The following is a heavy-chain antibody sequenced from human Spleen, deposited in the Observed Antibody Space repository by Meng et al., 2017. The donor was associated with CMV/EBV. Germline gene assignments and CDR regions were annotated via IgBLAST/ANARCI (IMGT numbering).Heavy chain of an antibody. V-gene: IGHV1-2*02. CDR3: ARDFDGYDFWSGPEY. CDR2: INPNSGGT. Sequence: ASVKVSCKASGYTFTAYYMHWVRQAPGQGLEWMGWINPNSGGTNYAQKFQGRVTMTRDTSISTAYMELSRLRSDDTAVYYCARDFDGYDFWSGPEYWGQGTLVTVSS. D-gene: IGHD3-3*01. CDR1: GYTFTAYY. J-gene: IGHJ4*02.